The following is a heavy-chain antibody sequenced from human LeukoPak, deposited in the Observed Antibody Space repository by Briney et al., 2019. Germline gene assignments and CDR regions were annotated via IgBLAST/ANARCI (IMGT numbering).Heavy chain of an antibody. CDR2: ISGYNGNT. CDR1: GYTFTSYG. CDR3: ARDRGFDP. J-gene: IGHJ5*02. Sequence: GASVKVSCKASGYTFTSYGINWVRQAPGQGLEWMGWISGYNGNTNYAQKFQGRVTITADKSTSTAYTELSSLRSEDTAVYYCARDRGFDPWGQGTLVTVSS. V-gene: IGHV1-18*01.